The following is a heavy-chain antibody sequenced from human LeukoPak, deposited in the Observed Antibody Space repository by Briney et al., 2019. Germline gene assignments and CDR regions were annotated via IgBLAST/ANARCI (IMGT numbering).Heavy chain of an antibody. Sequence: SETLSLTCTVSGGSISSGSYYWSWIRQPAGKGLEWIGRIYTSGSANYNPSLKRRVNMSVDTSKNQFSLKLSSVTAADTAVYYCAREAGEQQLAYYYYYYYMDVWGKGTTVTISS. CDR2: IYTSGSA. CDR3: AREAGEQQLAYYYYYYYMDV. J-gene: IGHJ6*03. D-gene: IGHD6-13*01. V-gene: IGHV4-61*02. CDR1: GGSISSGSYY.